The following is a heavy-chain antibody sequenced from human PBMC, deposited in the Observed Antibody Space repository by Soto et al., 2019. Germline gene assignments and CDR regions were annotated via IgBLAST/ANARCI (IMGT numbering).Heavy chain of an antibody. CDR3: ARSGSYYPARNWFGP. CDR2: ISGFNDDT. CDR1: GYTFTSYG. Sequence: QIELGQSGAEMKNPGASVKVSCKASGYTFTSYGISWVRQAPGQGLDWMGWISGFNDDTNLAQRFQGRITVTKDTSTSTAYMELRSLKSDDTAVYYCARSGSYYPARNWFGPWGQGTLVTVSS. J-gene: IGHJ5*02. V-gene: IGHV1-18*01. D-gene: IGHD3-10*01.